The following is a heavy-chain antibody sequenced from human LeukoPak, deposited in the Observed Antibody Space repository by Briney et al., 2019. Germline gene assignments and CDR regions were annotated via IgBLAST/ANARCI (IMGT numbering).Heavy chain of an antibody. D-gene: IGHD6-19*01. V-gene: IGHV4-39*07. Sequence: PADSLSLTRTLSGGSVSSSRYYSGWIRQPPGKGLERIGSIDYSCSTYYNPSLKTRFTKSAETTNNHCSLTLCSVTTAVTTVYYSARDGPESSGWYRLRALDVFDICGQGTIVTASS. CDR3: ARDGPESSGWYRLRALDVFDI. CDR2: IDYSCST. CDR1: GGSVSSSRYY. J-gene: IGHJ3*02.